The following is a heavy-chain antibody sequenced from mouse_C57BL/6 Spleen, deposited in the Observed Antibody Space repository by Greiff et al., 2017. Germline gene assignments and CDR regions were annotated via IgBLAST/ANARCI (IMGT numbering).Heavy chain of an antibody. CDR2: ISDGGSYT. Sequence: EVQLQESGGGLVKPGGSLKLSCAASGFTFSSYAMSWVRQTPEKRLEWVATISDGGSYTYYPDNVKGRFTISRDNAKNNLYLQMSHLKSEDTAMYYCARDPPYYSNSYFDYWGQGTTLTVSS. D-gene: IGHD2-5*01. V-gene: IGHV5-4*01. CDR3: ARDPPYYSNSYFDY. CDR1: GFTFSSYA. J-gene: IGHJ2*01.